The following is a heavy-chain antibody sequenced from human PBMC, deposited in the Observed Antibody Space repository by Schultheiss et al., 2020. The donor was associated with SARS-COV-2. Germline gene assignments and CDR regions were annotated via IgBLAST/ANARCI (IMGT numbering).Heavy chain of an antibody. CDR3: ARGIKGDSSGEGGFDY. Sequence: SETLSLTCTVSGGSISSYYWSWIRQPPGKGLEWIGEINHSGSTNYNPSLKSRVTISVDTSKNQFSLKLSSVTAADTAVYYCARGIKGDSSGEGGFDYWGQGTLVTVSS. CDR1: GGSISSYY. V-gene: IGHV4-34*01. J-gene: IGHJ4*02. CDR2: INHSGST. D-gene: IGHD3-22*01.